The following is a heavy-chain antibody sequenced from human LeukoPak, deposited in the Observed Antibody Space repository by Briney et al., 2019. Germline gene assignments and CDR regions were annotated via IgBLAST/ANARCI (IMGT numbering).Heavy chain of an antibody. CDR1: GFTFSGYT. CDR3: ARGSYGGTYYYDSSGYYQILDI. D-gene: IGHD3-22*01. Sequence: QPGGSLRLSCAASGFTFSGYTMAWVRQAPGKGLEWVSYISSSGSTIYYADSVKGRFTISRDNAKNSLYLQMNSLRAEDTAVYYCARGSYGGTYYYDSSGYYQILDIWGQGTMVTVSS. CDR2: ISSSGSTI. J-gene: IGHJ3*02. V-gene: IGHV3-48*04.